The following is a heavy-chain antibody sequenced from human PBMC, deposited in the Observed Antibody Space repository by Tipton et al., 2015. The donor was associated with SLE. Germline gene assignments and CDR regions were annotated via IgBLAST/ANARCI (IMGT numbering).Heavy chain of an antibody. J-gene: IGHJ2*01. V-gene: IGHV4-4*07. CDR1: GGSIRDYF. CDR2: IYFTGSS. CDR3: ARPRRITSRSNWSFDL. Sequence: TLSLTCSVSGGSIRDYFWSWIRQPAGKGLEWIGRIYFTGSSNFNPSLRSRVTMSVDGSKNQVSLEMRSVTAADTAVYYCARPRRITSRSNWSFDLWGRGTLVTVSS. D-gene: IGHD3-10*01.